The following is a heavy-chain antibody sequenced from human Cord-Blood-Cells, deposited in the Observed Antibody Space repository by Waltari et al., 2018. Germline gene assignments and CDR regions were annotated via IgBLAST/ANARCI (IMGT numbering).Heavy chain of an antibody. J-gene: IGHJ4*02. CDR1: GGSFSGYY. Sequence: QVQLKQSGAGRLKPSETLSLTCAVYGGSFSGYYWSWIRQPPGKGLEWIGEINHSGSTNYNPSLKSRVTISVDTSKNQFSLKLSSVTAADTAVYYCARRDYYILTGYDYWGQGTLVTVSS. V-gene: IGHV4-34*01. D-gene: IGHD3-9*01. CDR3: ARRDYYILTGYDY. CDR2: INHSGST.